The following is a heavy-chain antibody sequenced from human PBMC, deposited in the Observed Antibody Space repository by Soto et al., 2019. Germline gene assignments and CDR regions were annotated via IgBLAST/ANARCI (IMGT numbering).Heavy chain of an antibody. Sequence: QVQLVQSGAEVKKPGASVKVSCKASGYTFTSYGISWVRQAPGQGLEWMGWISAYNGNTNYAQKLQGRVTMTTDTSTRTADRELRSLRSDDTAVYSCARDWAAAGPFDYWGQGTLGTVSS. D-gene: IGHD6-13*01. CDR2: ISAYNGNT. J-gene: IGHJ4*02. V-gene: IGHV1-18*01. CDR1: GYTFTSYG. CDR3: ARDWAAAGPFDY.